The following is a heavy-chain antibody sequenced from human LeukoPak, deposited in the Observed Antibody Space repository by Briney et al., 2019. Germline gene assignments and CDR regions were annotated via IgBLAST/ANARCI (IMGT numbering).Heavy chain of an antibody. D-gene: IGHD1-26*01. J-gene: IGHJ4*02. CDR2: ISGSGGST. V-gene: IGHV3-23*01. CDR3: VKDASGTYFFDN. CDR1: GFTFSSYA. Sequence: PGGSLRLSCAASGFTFSSYAMSWVRQAPGKGLEWVSAISGSGGSTYYADSVKGRFTISRDNAKNSLYLQMSSLRAEDTAFYYCVKDASGTYFFDNWGQGTLVTVSS.